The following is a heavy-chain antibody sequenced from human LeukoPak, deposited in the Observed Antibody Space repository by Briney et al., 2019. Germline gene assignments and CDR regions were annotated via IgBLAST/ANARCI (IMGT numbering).Heavy chain of an antibody. CDR2: IYHSGST. CDR1: GGSFSGYY. D-gene: IGHD5-24*01. J-gene: IGHJ6*03. CDR3: ARGRDNHLYYYYYMDV. V-gene: IGHV4-34*01. Sequence: KPSETLSLTCAVYGGSFSGYYWSWIRQPPGKGLEWIGEIYHSGSTNYNPPLKSRVTISLDTSKNKISLKLSSVTAADAAVYYCARGRDNHLYYYYYMDVWGKGTMVTVSS.